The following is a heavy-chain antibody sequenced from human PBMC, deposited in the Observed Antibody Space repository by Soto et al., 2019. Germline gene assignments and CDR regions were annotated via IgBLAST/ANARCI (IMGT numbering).Heavy chain of an antibody. J-gene: IGHJ6*02. CDR2: IKEDGREK. Sequence: LRLSCVASGFTFSRFWMSWVRQAPGKGLEWVANIKEDGREKYYADSMKGRFTIYRDNPKNSLDLQMNSVRAEDSAVYYCARRKTAHYCMDVWVQGTTVTVSS. CDR3: ARRKTAHYCMDV. V-gene: IGHV3-7*03. D-gene: IGHD5-18*01. CDR1: GFTFSRFW.